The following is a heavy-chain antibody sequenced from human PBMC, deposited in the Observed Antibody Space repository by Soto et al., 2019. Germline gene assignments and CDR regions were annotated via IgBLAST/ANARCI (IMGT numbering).Heavy chain of an antibody. V-gene: IGHV1-69*01. CDR3: AAGDSSDTGDH. D-gene: IGHD5-18*01. Sequence: QVQLVQSGAEVTQPGSSVKVSCTASGDTLRHYGVRWVRQVPGKGLEWMGGTTAILGTRDYAQKFQGRMTITSDESTTTSYMELNSLTSDDTAVYYCAAGDSSDTGDHWGQGTLVTVSS. CDR1: GDTLRHYG. CDR2: TTAILGTR. J-gene: IGHJ4*02.